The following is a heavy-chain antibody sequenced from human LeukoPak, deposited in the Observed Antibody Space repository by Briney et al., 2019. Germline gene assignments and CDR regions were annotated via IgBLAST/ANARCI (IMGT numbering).Heavy chain of an antibody. CDR1: GFIFNNYA. J-gene: IGHJ4*02. Sequence: GGSLRLSCAGSGFIFNNYAMHWVRQPPGKGLEWVSGISRNSGTIDYADSVRGRFTISRDNAKNSLYLQMDSLRVEDTAFYYCAKDNRRHYTSGPNPDSLHWGQGALVAVSS. CDR2: ISRNSGTI. V-gene: IGHV3-9*01. D-gene: IGHD6-19*01. CDR3: AKDNRRHYTSGPNPDSLH.